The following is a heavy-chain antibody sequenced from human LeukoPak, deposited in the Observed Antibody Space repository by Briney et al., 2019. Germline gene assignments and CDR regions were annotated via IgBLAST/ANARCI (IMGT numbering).Heavy chain of an antibody. D-gene: IGHD3-10*01. V-gene: IGHV4-34*01. J-gene: IGHJ4*02. CDR2: INHSGST. CDR1: GGSFSGYY. Sequence: PSETLSLTCAVYGGSFSGYYWSWIRQPPGKGLEWIGEINHSGSTNYNPSLKSRVTISVDTSKNQFSLKLSSVTAADTPVYYCARGFPRYYYGSGSYFGYWGQGTLVTVSS. CDR3: ARGFPRYYYGSGSYFGY.